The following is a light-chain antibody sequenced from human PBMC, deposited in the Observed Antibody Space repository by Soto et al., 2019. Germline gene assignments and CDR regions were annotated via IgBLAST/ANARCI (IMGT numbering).Light chain of an antibody. V-gene: IGKV3-15*01. CDR1: HNIRSS. J-gene: IGKJ1*01. CDR3: QQYDKWCT. CDR2: AAS. Sequence: EVVVRPSPASLSASPGEMVTLSGRASHNIRSSLAWYQQRPGQAPRLLIYAASTRATGIPPRFSGSGSGTEFTVTISSLQSEDFGVYFCQQYDKWCTFGQGTKVEIK.